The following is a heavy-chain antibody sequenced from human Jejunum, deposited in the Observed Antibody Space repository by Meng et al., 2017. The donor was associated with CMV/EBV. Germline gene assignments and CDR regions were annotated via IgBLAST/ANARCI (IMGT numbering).Heavy chain of an antibody. J-gene: IGHJ5*02. Sequence: SADYYWSWIRQSPGKGLEWIGLIYYSGSTKNNPSLKSRVTISLDTSKNEFSLKLSSVTAADTAVYYCARDSYHYGSSTYNWFDPWGQGILVTVSS. D-gene: IGHD3-10*01. V-gene: IGHV4-61*08. CDR3: ARDSYHYGSSTYNWFDP. CDR2: IYYSGST. CDR1: SADYY.